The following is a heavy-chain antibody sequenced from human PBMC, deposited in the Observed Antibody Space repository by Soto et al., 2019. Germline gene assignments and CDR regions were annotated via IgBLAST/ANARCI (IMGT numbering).Heavy chain of an antibody. Sequence: ASVKVSCKASGYSFSSYDINWVRQATGQGLEWMAWVNPDSGDTGSAQKFQGRVTLTRNTSISTVYMELGSLRSEDTAVYYCARGRLSEYWGQGTLVTVSS. V-gene: IGHV1-8*01. CDR1: GYSFSSYD. CDR2: VNPDSGDT. CDR3: ARGRLSEY. J-gene: IGHJ4*02.